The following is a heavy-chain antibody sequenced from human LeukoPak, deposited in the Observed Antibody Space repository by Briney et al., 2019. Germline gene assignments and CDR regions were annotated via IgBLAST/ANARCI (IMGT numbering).Heavy chain of an antibody. Sequence: GGSLRLSCAASGFTFSSYAMHWVRQAPGKGLEWVAVISYEGSNKYYADSVKGRFTISRDNSKNTLYLQMNSLRAEDTAVYYCARSLMGEGFDYWGQGTLVTVSS. CDR2: ISYEGSNK. V-gene: IGHV3-30*04. J-gene: IGHJ4*02. CDR3: ARSLMGEGFDY. CDR1: GFTFSSYA. D-gene: IGHD3-10*01.